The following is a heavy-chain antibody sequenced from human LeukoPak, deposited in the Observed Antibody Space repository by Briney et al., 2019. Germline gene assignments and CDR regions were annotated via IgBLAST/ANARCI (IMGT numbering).Heavy chain of an antibody. V-gene: IGHV3-23*01. Sequence: GGTLRLSCAASGFTFNTYGMSWVRQAPGKGLEWVSGIIGSGGATYYADSVKGRFTVSRDDPHNTLYLQMNSVRAQDTAVYFCARGGVDHYGSGTYYLMYYFDHWGQGALVTVSS. CDR1: GFTFNTYG. D-gene: IGHD3-10*01. CDR2: IIGSGGAT. CDR3: ARGGVDHYGSGTYYLMYYFDH. J-gene: IGHJ4*02.